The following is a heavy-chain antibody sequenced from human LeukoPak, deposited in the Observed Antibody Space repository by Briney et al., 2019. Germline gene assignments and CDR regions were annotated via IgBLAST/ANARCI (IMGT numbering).Heavy chain of an antibody. J-gene: IGHJ4*02. V-gene: IGHV3-23*01. CDR2: MSSSDDGR. Sequence: PGGSLRLPCATPGFPFSSYAMSWVRQAPGKGLEWVSAMSSSDDGRYYAASVRGRFTISRDTSRSTLYLQMNSLRAEDAAVYYCARAPVTSCRGAFCYPFDYWGQGTLVTVSS. D-gene: IGHD2-15*01. CDR1: GFPFSSYA. CDR3: ARAPVTSCRGAFCYPFDY.